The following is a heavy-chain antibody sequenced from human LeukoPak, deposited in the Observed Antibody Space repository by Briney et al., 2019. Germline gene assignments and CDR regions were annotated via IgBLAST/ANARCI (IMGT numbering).Heavy chain of an antibody. CDR2: ISHSGST. J-gene: IGHJ4*02. Sequence: SETLSLTCSVSSGSFSGYFWAWIRQPPGKGLEWIGEISHSGSTDYSPSLQSRVTISIDTSKKRFSLNLSSVTAADTAVYYCARGPNFDYWGQGTLVTVSS. V-gene: IGHV4-34*01. CDR1: SGSFSGYF. CDR3: ARGPNFDY.